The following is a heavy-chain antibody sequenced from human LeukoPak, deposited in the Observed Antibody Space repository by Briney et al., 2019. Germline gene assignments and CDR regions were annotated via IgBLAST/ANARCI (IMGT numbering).Heavy chain of an antibody. CDR1: GFTFGNYW. D-gene: IGHD6-6*01. J-gene: IGHJ6*03. CDR2: IKQDGSEK. CDR3: AVCFLVARADYYMDV. Sequence: GGSLRLSCAASGFTFGNYWMSWVRQAPGKGLEWVANIKQDGSEKYYVDSVKGRFTISRDNAKNSLYLQMNSLRAEDTAVYYCAVCFLVARADYYMDVWGKGTTVTVSS. V-gene: IGHV3-7*01.